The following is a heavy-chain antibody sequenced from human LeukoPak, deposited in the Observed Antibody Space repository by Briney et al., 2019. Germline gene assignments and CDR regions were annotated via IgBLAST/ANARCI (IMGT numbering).Heavy chain of an antibody. V-gene: IGHV4-34*01. CDR3: ARGVGYCSGGSCEGQYYFDY. CDR2: INHSGST. CDR1: GGSVSGYY. J-gene: IGHJ4*02. D-gene: IGHD2-15*01. Sequence: SETLSLTCAVYGGSVSGYYWSWIRQPPGRGRGWIGEINHSGSTNYNPSLKSRVTISVGTSKNQFSLKLSSVTDADTAVYSCARGVGYCSGGSCEGQYYFDYWGQGTLVTVSS.